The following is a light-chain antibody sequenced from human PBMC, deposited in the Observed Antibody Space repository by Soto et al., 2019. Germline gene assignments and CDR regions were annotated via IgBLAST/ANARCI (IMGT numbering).Light chain of an antibody. V-gene: IGKV1-12*01. Sequence: DIHMTQSPSSLSAYVADRVTITCQASQDISNYLNWYQQKPGKAPKLLIYATSSLQSGVPSRFSGSGFGTDCTLSISSLQPEDFATYYCQQANSFPYTFAQGTNVDIK. CDR3: QQANSFPYT. J-gene: IGKJ2*01. CDR1: QDISNY. CDR2: ATS.